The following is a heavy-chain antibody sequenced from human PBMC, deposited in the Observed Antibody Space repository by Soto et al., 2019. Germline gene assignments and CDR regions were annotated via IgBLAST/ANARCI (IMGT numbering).Heavy chain of an antibody. CDR2: IWYDGSNK. CDR3: ARDQGLWPTHYYYYGMDV. CDR1: GLTFSSYG. D-gene: IGHD3-10*01. J-gene: IGHJ6*02. V-gene: IGHV3-33*01. Sequence: GGSLRLSCAASGLTFSSYGMHWVRQAPGKGLEWVAVIWYDGSNKYYADSVKGRFTISRDNSKNTLYLQMNSLRAEDTAVYYCARDQGLWPTHYYYYGMDVWGQGTTVTVSS.